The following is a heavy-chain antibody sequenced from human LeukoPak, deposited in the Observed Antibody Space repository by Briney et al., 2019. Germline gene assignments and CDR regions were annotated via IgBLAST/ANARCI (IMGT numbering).Heavy chain of an antibody. CDR3: ARSPDNEYYYDSSGRLYFDY. J-gene: IGHJ4*02. V-gene: IGHV4-4*07. Sequence: PLETLSLTCTVSGGSISSHYWSWIRQPAGKGLEWIGRIYTSGSTNYNPSLKSRVTMSVDTSKNQFSLKLSSVTAADTAVYYCARSPDNEYYYDSSGRLYFDYWGQGTLVTVSS. D-gene: IGHD3-22*01. CDR1: GGSISSHY. CDR2: IYTSGST.